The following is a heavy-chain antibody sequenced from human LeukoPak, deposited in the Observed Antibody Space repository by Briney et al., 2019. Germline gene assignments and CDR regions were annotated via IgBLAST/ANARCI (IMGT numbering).Heavy chain of an antibody. D-gene: IGHD2-21*02. CDR3: ARPSSVTNPDY. CDR2: IYPGDSDT. J-gene: IGHJ4*02. V-gene: IGHV5-51*01. Sequence: PGESLKISCQGSGYSFTSYWIGWVRQMPGKGLEWMGIIYPGDSDTRYSPSFQGQVSISADKSITTAYLQWSSLKASDTAVYYSARPSSVTNPDYWGQGTLVTVSS. CDR1: GYSFTSYW.